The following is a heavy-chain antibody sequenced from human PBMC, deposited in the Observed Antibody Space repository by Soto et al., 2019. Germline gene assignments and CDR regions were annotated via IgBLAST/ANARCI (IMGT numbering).Heavy chain of an antibody. CDR2: IIPIFGTA. D-gene: IGHD3-10*01. Sequence: SVKVSCKGSGYTFNTYGISWVRQAPGQGLEWMGGIIPIFGTANYAQKFQGRVTITADESTSTAYMELSSLRSEDTAVYYCARGYYYGSGSYYLWGQGTLVTVSS. J-gene: IGHJ4*02. V-gene: IGHV1-69*13. CDR1: GYTFNTYG. CDR3: ARGYYYGSGSYYL.